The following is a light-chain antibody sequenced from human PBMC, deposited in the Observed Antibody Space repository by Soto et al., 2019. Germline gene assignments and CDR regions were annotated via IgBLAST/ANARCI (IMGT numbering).Light chain of an antibody. J-gene: IGLJ3*02. CDR3: GPWDDHLYACV. CDR2: DNN. CDR1: TSNIGNNH. Sequence: QSVLTQPPSVSAAPGQKVTISCSGSTSNIGNNHVSWYQQLPRTAPKLLIYDNNKRPSGIPDRFSGSKSGTSATLGITGLQAGDEADFYCGPWDDHLYACVFAGGTKLTVL. V-gene: IGLV1-51*01.